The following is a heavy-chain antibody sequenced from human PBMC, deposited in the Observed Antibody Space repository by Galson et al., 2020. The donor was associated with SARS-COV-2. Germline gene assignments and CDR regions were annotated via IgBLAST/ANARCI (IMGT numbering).Heavy chain of an antibody. J-gene: IGHJ6*02. D-gene: IGHD3-16*01. CDR2: ITHDGSNK. CDR3: AKDVSIFYYYVGPHYYYGMDV. V-gene: IGHV3-30*18. CDR1: GFTFSSYG. Sequence: GGSLRLSCAASGFTFSSYGMPWVRQAPGKGLEWVAVITHDGSNKYYADSVKGRFTITSDNSKNTLYLQMNSLRAEDTAVYYCAKDVSIFYYYVGPHYYYGMDVWGQGSMGTVSS.